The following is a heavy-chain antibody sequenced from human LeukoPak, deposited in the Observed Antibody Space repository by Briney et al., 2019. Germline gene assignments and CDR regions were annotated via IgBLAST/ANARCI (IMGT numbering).Heavy chain of an antibody. CDR2: INSADNT. Sequence: PGGSLRLSCAASGFAFSSYAMSWVRQAPGKGLEWVSSINSADNTYYADSVTGRFTISRDNSKNTPYLQMNSLRAEDTAVYYCAKRGERGSFYFDYWGQGTLVTVSS. CDR3: AKRGERGSFYFDY. D-gene: IGHD5-12*01. J-gene: IGHJ4*02. V-gene: IGHV3-23*01. CDR1: GFAFSSYA.